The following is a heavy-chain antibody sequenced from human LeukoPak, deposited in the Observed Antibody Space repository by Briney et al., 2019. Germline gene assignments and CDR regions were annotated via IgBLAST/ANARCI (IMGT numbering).Heavy chain of an antibody. J-gene: IGHJ4*02. V-gene: IGHV3-9*01. CDR1: GFTFDDYA. Sequence: GRSLRLSCAASGFTFDDYAMHWVRQAPGKGLEWVSGISWNSGSIGYADSVKGRFTISRDNAKNSLYLQMNSLRAEDTALYYXXKEGRAASGIAAAGTGWGQGTLVTVSS. CDR2: ISWNSGSI. CDR3: XKEGRAASGIAAAGTG. D-gene: IGHD6-13*01.